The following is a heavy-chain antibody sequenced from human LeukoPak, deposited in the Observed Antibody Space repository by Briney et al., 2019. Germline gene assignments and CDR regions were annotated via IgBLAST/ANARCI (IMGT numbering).Heavy chain of an antibody. CDR1: GFSFRSYA. J-gene: IGHJ6*03. CDR2: IKQDGSEK. D-gene: IGHD5-24*01. V-gene: IGHV3-7*01. Sequence: GGSLRLSCVGSGFSFRSYAMSWVRQAPGKGLEWVANIKQDGSEKYYVDSVKGRFTISRDNAKNSLYLQMNSLRAEDTAVYYCARERYNQYYYYYYYMDVWGKGTTVTVSS. CDR3: ARERYNQYYYYYYYMDV.